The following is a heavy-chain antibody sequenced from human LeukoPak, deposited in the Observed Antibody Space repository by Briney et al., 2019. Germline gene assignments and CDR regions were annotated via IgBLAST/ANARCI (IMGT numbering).Heavy chain of an antibody. CDR2: IYYSGST. J-gene: IGHJ3*02. CDR3: ARDFDLDIAFDI. CDR1: GGSISSYY. V-gene: IGHV4-59*01. D-gene: IGHD2-2*03. Sequence: PSETLSLTCTVSGGSISSYYWSWIRQPPGKGLEWIGYIYYSGSTNYNPSLKSRVTISVDTSKNQFSLKLSSVTAADTAVYYCARDFDLDIAFDIWGQGTMVTVSS.